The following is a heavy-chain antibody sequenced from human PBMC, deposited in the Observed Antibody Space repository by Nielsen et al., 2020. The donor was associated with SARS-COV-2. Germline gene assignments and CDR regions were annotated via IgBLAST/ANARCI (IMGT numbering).Heavy chain of an antibody. CDR1: GFTFSSYE. CDR2: ISSSGSTI. Sequence: GGSLRLSCAASGFTFSSYEMNWVHQAPGKGLEWVSYISSSGSTIYYADSVKGRFTISRDNAKNSLYLQMNSLRAEDTAVYYCARDLGWEPNDYWGQGTLVTVSS. V-gene: IGHV3-48*03. D-gene: IGHD1-26*01. J-gene: IGHJ4*02. CDR3: ARDLGWEPNDY.